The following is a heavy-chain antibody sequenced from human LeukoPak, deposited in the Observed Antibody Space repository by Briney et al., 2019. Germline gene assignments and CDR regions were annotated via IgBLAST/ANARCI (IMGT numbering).Heavy chain of an antibody. CDR3: AREVSSGWPPDY. D-gene: IGHD6-19*01. CDR2: IYNSGST. Sequence: SESLSLTRTLSGGSLSSYYMSWIRPPAGKELEWILYIYNSGSTSYNPSLKGRVTISVDTCKNQFSLTLSSVNTADTAVYYCAREVSSGWPPDYGGGGTLVTVSS. V-gene: IGHV4-59*01. CDR1: GGSLSSYY. J-gene: IGHJ4*02.